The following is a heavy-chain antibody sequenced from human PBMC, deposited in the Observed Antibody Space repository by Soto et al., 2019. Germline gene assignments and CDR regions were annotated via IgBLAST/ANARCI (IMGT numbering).Heavy chain of an antibody. V-gene: IGHV3-33*01. J-gene: IGHJ4*02. CDR1: GFTFSSHG. CDR3: TRWGDNKVFDY. D-gene: IGHD3-10*01. Sequence: GGSLRLSCGASGFTFSSHGMHWVRQAPGKGLEWVAVIWYDGSDKYYADFVKGRFTISRDNSKNMVFLQMNTLRAEDTALYYCTRWGDNKVFDYWGQGTPVTVSS. CDR2: IWYDGSDK.